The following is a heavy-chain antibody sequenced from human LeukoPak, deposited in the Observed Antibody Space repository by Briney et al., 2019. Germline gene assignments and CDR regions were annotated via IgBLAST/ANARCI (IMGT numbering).Heavy chain of an antibody. V-gene: IGHV4-38-2*02. D-gene: IGHD6-13*01. CDR2: IYPTGST. J-gene: IGHJ5*02. CDR3: ARAYSSSWYWNWFDP. CDR1: GYSISSGYH. Sequence: SETLSLTCTVSGYSISSGYHWGWIRQPPGKRLEWIGNIYPTGSTYYNPSLKSRVTISVDTSKNQFSLKVSSVSAADTAVYYCARAYSSSWYWNWFDPWGQGTLVTVSS.